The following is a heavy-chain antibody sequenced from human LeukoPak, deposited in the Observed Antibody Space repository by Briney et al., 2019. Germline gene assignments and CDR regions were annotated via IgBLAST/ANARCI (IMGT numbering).Heavy chain of an antibody. D-gene: IGHD4-17*01. J-gene: IGHJ6*03. Sequence: PGGSLRLSCAASGFTFSSYGMHWVRQAPGKGLEWVAVIWYDGSNKYYADSVKGRFTISRDNSKNTLYLQMNSLRAEDTAVYYCAKSSPRQTTHYTDVWGKGTTVTVSS. CDR3: AKSSPRQTTHYTDV. V-gene: IGHV3-33*06. CDR1: GFTFSSYG. CDR2: IWYDGSNK.